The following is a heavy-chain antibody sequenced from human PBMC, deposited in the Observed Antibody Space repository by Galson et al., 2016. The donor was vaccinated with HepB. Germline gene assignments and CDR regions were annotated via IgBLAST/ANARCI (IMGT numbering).Heavy chain of an antibody. Sequence: SLRLSCAASGFTFNNYGMTWVRQAPGKGLEVVSSISRSGDSTDYADSVKGRFTISRDNSKNTLSLQMNRLRAEETAVYYCVQGSTAPAVWGKGTTVTVSS. CDR1: GFTFNNYG. V-gene: IGHV3-23*01. CDR3: VQGSTAPAV. CDR2: ISRSGDST. J-gene: IGHJ6*04. D-gene: IGHD1-26*01.